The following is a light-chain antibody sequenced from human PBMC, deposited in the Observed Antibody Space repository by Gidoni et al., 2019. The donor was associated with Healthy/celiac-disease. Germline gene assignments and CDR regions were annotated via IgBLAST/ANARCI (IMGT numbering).Light chain of an antibody. Sequence: QSALTQPASVSGSPGQSITISCTGTSSDVGGYNYVSWDQQHPGKAPKLMIYEVSNRPSGVSNRFSGSKSGNTASLTISGLQAEDEADYYRSSYTSSSTPFVFGTGTKVTVL. CDR2: EVS. CDR3: SSYTSSSTPFV. J-gene: IGLJ1*01. CDR1: SSDVGGYNY. V-gene: IGLV2-14*01.